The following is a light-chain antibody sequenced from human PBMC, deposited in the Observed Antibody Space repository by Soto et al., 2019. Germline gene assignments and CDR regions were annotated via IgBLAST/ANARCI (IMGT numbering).Light chain of an antibody. CDR2: DAS. CDR3: QQYNSYSPYT. J-gene: IGKJ2*01. CDR1: QSISSG. V-gene: IGKV1-5*01. Sequence: DLQMTQSPSTLSASVGDRVTITCRASQSISSGLAWYQQKPGKAPKLLIFDASSLEGGVPSRFSGSGSGTEFTLTISSLQPDDFATYYCQQYNSYSPYTFGQGTKLEI.